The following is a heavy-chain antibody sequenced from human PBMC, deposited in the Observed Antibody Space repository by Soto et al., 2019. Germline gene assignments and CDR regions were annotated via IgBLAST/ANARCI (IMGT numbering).Heavy chain of an antibody. Sequence: QVQLQQSGPRLVKPSETLSLTCTVSSGPDRSHNWGWIRQPPGRGLEWIGYVYYTGDTAYNPSLRXXVXXLAATSTNDISLTLRSVTAADTAVYYCVRQGIDYLRGGVDVWGQGTTVSVSS. CDR2: VYYTGDT. V-gene: IGHV4-59*08. CDR3: VRQGIDYLRGGVDV. D-gene: IGHD4-17*01. CDR1: SGPDRSHN. J-gene: IGHJ6*02.